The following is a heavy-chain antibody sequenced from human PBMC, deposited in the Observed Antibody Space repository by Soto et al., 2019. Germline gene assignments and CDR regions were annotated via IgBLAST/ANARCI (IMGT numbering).Heavy chain of an antibody. J-gene: IGHJ6*02. D-gene: IGHD3-3*01. CDR1: GGSISSGGYY. Sequence: SETLSLTCTVSGGSISSGGYYWSWIRQHPGKGLEWIGYIYYSGSTYYNPSLKSRVTISVDTSKNQFSLKLSSVTAADTAVYYCARASYDFWSGYYGYYGMDVWGQGTTVTVSS. V-gene: IGHV4-31*03. CDR2: IYYSGST. CDR3: ARASYDFWSGYYGYYGMDV.